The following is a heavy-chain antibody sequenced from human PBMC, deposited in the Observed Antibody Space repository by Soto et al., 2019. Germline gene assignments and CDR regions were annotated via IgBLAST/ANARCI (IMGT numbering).Heavy chain of an antibody. CDR2: IYHSGST. CDR1: GGSISSGAYS. J-gene: IGHJ4*02. CDR3: ARAVGATTVDY. V-gene: IGHV4-30-2*01. D-gene: IGHD1-26*01. Sequence: QLQLQESGSGLVKPSQTLSLTCAVSGGSISSGAYSWSWIRQPPGKGLEWIGYIYHSGSTYYNPSRKSRVTISVDRSKNQFSLKLSSVTAADTAVYYFARAVGATTVDYWGQGTLVTVSS.